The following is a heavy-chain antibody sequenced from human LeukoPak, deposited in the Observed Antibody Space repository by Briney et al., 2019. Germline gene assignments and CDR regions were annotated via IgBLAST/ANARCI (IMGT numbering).Heavy chain of an antibody. V-gene: IGHV1-69*01. CDR3: ATDLTMLKPPH. CDR2: IIPIFGTA. D-gene: IGHD3-10*02. Sequence: GASVKVSCKASGGTFSSYAISWVRQAPGQGLEWMGGIIPIFGTANYAQKFQGRVTITADESTSTAYMELSSLRSEDTAVYYCATDLTMLKPPHWGQGTLVTVSS. CDR1: GGTFSSYA. J-gene: IGHJ4*02.